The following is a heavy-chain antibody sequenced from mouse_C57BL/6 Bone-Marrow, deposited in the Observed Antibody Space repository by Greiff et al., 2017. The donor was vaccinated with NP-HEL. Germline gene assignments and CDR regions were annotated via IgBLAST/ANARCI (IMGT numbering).Heavy chain of an antibody. CDR3: AKYYYGNYVDYAMDY. V-gene: IGHV2-5*01. D-gene: IGHD2-1*01. CDR1: GFSLTSYG. J-gene: IGHJ4*01. CDR2: IWRGGST. Sequence: VQRVESGPGLVQPSQSLSITCTVSGFSLTSYGVHWVRQSPGKGLEWLGVIWRGGSTDYNAAFMSRLSITKDNSKSQVFFKMNSLQADDTAIYYCAKYYYGNYVDYAMDYWGQGTSVTVSS.